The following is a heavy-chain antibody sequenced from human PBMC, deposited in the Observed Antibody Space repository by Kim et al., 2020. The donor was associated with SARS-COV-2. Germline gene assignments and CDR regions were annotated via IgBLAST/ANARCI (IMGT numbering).Heavy chain of an antibody. V-gene: IGHV1-3*01. Sequence: KYSQKFQGRVTITRETSASTAYMELSSLRSEDTAVYYCARYSSGWYGPDYWGQGTLVTVSS. CDR3: ARYSSGWYGPDY. J-gene: IGHJ4*02. D-gene: IGHD6-19*01.